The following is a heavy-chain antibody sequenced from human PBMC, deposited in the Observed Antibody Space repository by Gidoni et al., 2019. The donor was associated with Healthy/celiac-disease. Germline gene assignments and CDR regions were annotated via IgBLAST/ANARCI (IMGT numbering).Heavy chain of an antibody. CDR1: GGSFSGYY. J-gene: IGHJ6*03. V-gene: IGHV4-34*01. CDR2: INHSGST. CDR3: ARGRGYSYGYHYYYYMDV. Sequence: QVQLQQWGAGLLKPSETLSLTCAVYGGSFSGYYWSWIRQPPGKGLEWIGEINHSGSTNYNPSLKSRVTISVDTSKNQFSLKLSSVTAADTAVYYCARGRGYSYGYHYYYYMDVWGKGTTVTVSS. D-gene: IGHD5-18*01.